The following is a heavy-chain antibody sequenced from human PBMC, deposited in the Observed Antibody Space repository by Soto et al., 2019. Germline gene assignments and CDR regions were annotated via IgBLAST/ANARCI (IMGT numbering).Heavy chain of an antibody. CDR1: GCTFSNYA. D-gene: IGHD2-8*02. CDR2: FAGSGGST. CDR3: ARDWTGDTCPCLDV. J-gene: IGHJ6*02. Sequence: EVHLLESGGGLVQPGGSLRLSCAASGCTFSNYALTWVRQFPGKGLEWVSTFAGSGGSTYYADSVKGRFTISRDNSKNTLFLEMNRLRVEDTATYFCARDWTGDTCPCLDVWGQGTTVSVSS. V-gene: IGHV3-23*01.